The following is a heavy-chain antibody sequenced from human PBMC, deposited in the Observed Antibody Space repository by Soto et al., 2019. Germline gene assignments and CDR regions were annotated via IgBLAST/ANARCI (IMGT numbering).Heavy chain of an antibody. CDR3: AKDLGFSAPTAFDY. D-gene: IGHD3-10*01. CDR2: IGASGGST. V-gene: IGHV3-23*01. Sequence: EVQLLQSGGGLVQPGGSLRLSCASSGFSFSSYAMSWVRQAPGKGLEWVSGIGASGGSTYYTDSVKGRFTIARDSSKNTVYLQMNFLRAEDTAVYFCAKDLGFSAPTAFDYWGLGTQVTVSS. CDR1: GFSFSSYA. J-gene: IGHJ4*02.